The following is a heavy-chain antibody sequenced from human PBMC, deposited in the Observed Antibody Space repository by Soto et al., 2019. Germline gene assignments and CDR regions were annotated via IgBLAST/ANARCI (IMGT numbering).Heavy chain of an antibody. J-gene: IGHJ4*02. CDR3: ARGGVNYYDSSAPGY. CDR2: IYPGDSDT. V-gene: IGHV5-51*01. CDR1: GYSFTSYW. Sequence: GESLKISCKGSGYSFTSYWIGWVRQMPGKGLEWMGIIYPGDSDTRYSPSFQGQVTISADKSISTAYLQWSSLKASDTAMYYCARGGVNYYDSSAPGYWGQGTLVTVSS. D-gene: IGHD3-22*01.